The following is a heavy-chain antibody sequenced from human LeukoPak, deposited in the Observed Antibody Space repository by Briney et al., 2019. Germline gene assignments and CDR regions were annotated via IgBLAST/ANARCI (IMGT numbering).Heavy chain of an antibody. CDR2: INPNTGGT. CDR3: ARGSPLTYCPRGVCPYVPYSYYYGMDV. Sequence: ASVKVSCRASGYTFTSYGISWVRQAPGPRLEWVGWINPNTGGTNSAQKFQGRVTMTRDTSITTAYLELSSLRSDDTAVYYCARGSPLTYCPRGVCPYVPYSYYYGMDVWGQGTTVTVSS. J-gene: IGHJ6*02. D-gene: IGHD2-8*01. V-gene: IGHV1-2*02. CDR1: GYTFTSYG.